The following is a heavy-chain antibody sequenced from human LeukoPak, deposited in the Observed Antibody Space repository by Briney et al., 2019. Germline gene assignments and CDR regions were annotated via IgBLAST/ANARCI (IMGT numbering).Heavy chain of an antibody. J-gene: IGHJ4*02. D-gene: IGHD3/OR15-3a*01. V-gene: IGHV3-23*01. Sequence: GGSLRLSCAASGFTFRRYAMSWVRQAPGKGLEWVSDIIGSGGSTYYADSVKPRFTISRDNSKNTLYLQMNSLRAEDTAVYYCAKRGGWTGYYYYFDYWGQGTLVTVSS. CDR3: AKRGGWTGYYYYFDY. CDR1: GFTFRRYA. CDR2: IIGSGGST.